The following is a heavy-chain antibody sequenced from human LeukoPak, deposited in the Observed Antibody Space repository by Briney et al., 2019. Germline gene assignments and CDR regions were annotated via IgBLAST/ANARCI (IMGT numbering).Heavy chain of an antibody. V-gene: IGHV3-21*01. CDR3: ARADMTTITYPEY. CDR1: GFTFSSYS. D-gene: IGHD5-24*01. CDR2: ITSTSSHV. Sequence: PGGSLRLSCAASGFTFSSYSMSWVRQAPGTGLEWVASITSTSSHVYYADSMKGRFTISRNNAKDSLYLQMNSLRPEDTAVYYCARADMTTITYPEYWGQGTPVTVSS. J-gene: IGHJ4*02.